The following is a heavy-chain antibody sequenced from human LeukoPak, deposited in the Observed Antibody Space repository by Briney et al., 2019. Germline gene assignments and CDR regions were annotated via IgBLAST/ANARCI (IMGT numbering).Heavy chain of an antibody. V-gene: IGHV3-9*01. J-gene: IGHJ3*02. CDR1: GFTFADYA. CDR2: ISWNSGSI. D-gene: IGHD5/OR15-5a*01. Sequence: PGGSLRLSCAASGFTFADYAMHWVRQAPGKGLEWVSGISWNSGSIGYADSVKGRFTISRDNAKNSLYLQMNSLRAEDTALYYCAKGSTAENDAFDIWGQGTMVTVSS. CDR3: AKGSTAENDAFDI.